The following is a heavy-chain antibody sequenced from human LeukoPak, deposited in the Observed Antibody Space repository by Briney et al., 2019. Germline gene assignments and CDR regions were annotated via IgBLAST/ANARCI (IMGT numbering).Heavy chain of an antibody. V-gene: IGHV3-23*01. CDR3: AKDGHGSGWYRGYYFDY. CDR2: ISGSGGST. Sequence: PGGSLRLSCAASGFTVSSNYMSWVRQAPGKGLEWVSAISGSGGSTYYADSVKGRFTISRDNSKNTLYLQMNSLRAEDTAVYYCAKDGHGSGWYRGYYFDYWGQGTLVTVSS. D-gene: IGHD6-19*01. CDR1: GFTVSSNY. J-gene: IGHJ4*02.